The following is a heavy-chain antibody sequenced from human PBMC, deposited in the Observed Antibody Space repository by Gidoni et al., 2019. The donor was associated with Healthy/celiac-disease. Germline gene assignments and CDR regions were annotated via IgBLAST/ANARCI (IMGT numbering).Heavy chain of an antibody. V-gene: IGHV1-18*01. CDR1: GYTFTSYG. D-gene: IGHD3-10*01. CDR3: ASFHLGGYGSGSYSSPFDY. Sequence: QVQLVQSGAEVKTPGASVKVSCKASGYTFTSYGISWVRQAPGPGLEWMGWISAYNGNTNYAQKLQGRVTMTTDTSTSTAYMELRSLRSDDTAVYYCASFHLGGYGSGSYSSPFDYWGQGTLVTVSS. CDR2: ISAYNGNT. J-gene: IGHJ4*02.